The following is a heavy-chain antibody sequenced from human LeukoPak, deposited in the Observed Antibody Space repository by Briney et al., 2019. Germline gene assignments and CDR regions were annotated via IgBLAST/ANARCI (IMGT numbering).Heavy chain of an antibody. Sequence: GALRLSCAASGFTFSSYEMNWVRQAPGKGLVRVSRINSDGSSTSYADSVKGRFTISRDNAKNTLYLQMNSLRAEDTAVYYCARELTNWGQGTLVTVSS. CDR1: GFTFSSYE. CDR3: ARELTN. J-gene: IGHJ4*02. CDR2: INSDGSST. V-gene: IGHV3-74*01. D-gene: IGHD3-3*01.